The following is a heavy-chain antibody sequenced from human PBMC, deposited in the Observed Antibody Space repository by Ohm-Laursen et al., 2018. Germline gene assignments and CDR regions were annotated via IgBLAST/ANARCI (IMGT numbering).Heavy chain of an antibody. V-gene: IGHV3-30*18. CDR1: GFSLNNYA. Sequence: SLRLSCSASGFSLNNYAMHWVRQAPGKGLEWLAVISNDGTIKRYIDSVKGRFSISRDTSKNTLFLQMGRVRVEDTAVYYCAKAKGTDNGYDYFGDHWGQGTLVIVSS. D-gene: IGHD5-12*01. J-gene: IGHJ4*02. CDR2: ISNDGTIK. CDR3: AKAKGTDNGYDYFGDH.